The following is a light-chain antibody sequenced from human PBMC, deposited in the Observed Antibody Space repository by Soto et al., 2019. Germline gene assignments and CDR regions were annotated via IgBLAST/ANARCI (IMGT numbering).Light chain of an antibody. J-gene: IGKJ4*01. Sequence: DIQMTQSPSSLSASVGDRVTITCRASQSISNYLNWYQQKPGKAPKLLIYAASSLRSGVPSRFSCSGSGTDFTLTISILQPEDFATYYCQQSYSTPFTFGGGTQVEIK. CDR1: QSISNY. CDR3: QQSYSTPFT. CDR2: AAS. V-gene: IGKV1-39*01.